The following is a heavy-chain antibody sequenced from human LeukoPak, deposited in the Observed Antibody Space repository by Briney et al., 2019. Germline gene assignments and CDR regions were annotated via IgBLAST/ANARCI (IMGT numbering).Heavy chain of an antibody. CDR1: GFTFSSYA. CDR3: AKDLWGIVRKLENAFDI. Sequence: PGGSLRLSCAASGFTFSSYAMHWVRQAPGKGLEWVAVISYDGSNKYYADSVKGRFTISRDISTDTLYLQMNSLRADDTALYYCAKDLWGIVRKLENAFDIWGQGTMVTVSS. D-gene: IGHD3-16*01. V-gene: IGHV3-30-3*01. J-gene: IGHJ3*02. CDR2: ISYDGSNK.